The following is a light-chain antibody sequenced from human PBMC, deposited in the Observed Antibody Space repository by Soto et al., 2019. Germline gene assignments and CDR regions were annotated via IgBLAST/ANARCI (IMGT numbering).Light chain of an antibody. CDR1: QSINTW. CDR2: DAS. Sequence: DIPMTQSPSTLSASVGDRVTITCRARQSINTWLAWYQQKPGKAPKLLIYDASSLESGVPSRFSGSGSGTEFTLTISSPQPDDFSSYYCHQYGYSFGGGTKVEIK. CDR3: HQYGYS. J-gene: IGKJ4*01. V-gene: IGKV1-5*01.